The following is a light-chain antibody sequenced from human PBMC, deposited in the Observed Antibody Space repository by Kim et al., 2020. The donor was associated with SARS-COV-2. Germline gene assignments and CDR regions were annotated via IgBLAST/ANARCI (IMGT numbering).Light chain of an antibody. CDR1: NIGSKS. V-gene: IGLV3-21*01. J-gene: IGLJ3*02. Sequence: SYELTQPPSVSVAPGKTARITCGGNNIGSKSVHWYQQKPGQAPVLVIYYDSDRPSGIPERFSGSNSGNTATLTISRVEAGDEADYYCQVWESSSDVSVFG. CDR3: QVWESSSDVSV. CDR2: YDS.